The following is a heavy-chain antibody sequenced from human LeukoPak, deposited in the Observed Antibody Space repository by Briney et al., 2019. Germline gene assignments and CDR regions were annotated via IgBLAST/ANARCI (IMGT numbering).Heavy chain of an antibody. CDR2: IFSGNT. V-gene: IGHV4-39*01. CDR3: AKLYSGTRPPDF. Sequence: SETLSLTCTVSGGSVRSSTYYWGWIRQPPGKGLEWIGSIFSGNTYYNPSLKSRVTMSVDTSENQFSLKLSSVTAADTAVYYCAKLYSGTRPPDFWGQGTLVTVSS. J-gene: IGHJ4*02. D-gene: IGHD3-10*01. CDR1: GGSVRSSTYY.